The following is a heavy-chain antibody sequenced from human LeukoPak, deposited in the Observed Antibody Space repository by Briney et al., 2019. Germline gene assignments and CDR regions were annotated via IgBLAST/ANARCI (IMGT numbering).Heavy chain of an antibody. CDR2: INPKSGGA. V-gene: IGHV1-2*02. Sequence: APVKASCKASGSTVARYYIHSVRQAPGQRVECMGWINPKSGGAESAKMFHGRVTMTRDTSISTAYMEVTKLTSDDTAVYYCARDSKMIDYWGQGTLVTVSS. CDR1: GSTVARYY. D-gene: IGHD2/OR15-2a*01. CDR3: ARDSKMIDY. J-gene: IGHJ4*02.